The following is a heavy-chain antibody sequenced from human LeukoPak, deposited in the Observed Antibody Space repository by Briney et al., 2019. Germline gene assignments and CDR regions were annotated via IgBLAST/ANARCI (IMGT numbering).Heavy chain of an antibody. CDR3: AKDIRSGSYGGFDY. CDR1: GFTFDDYA. D-gene: IGHD1-26*01. CDR2: ISWNSGSI. J-gene: IGHJ4*02. V-gene: IGHV3-9*01. Sequence: PGRSLRLSCAASGFTFDDYAMHWVRQAPGKGPEWVSGISWNSGSIGYADSVKGRFTISRDNAKNSLYLQMNSLRAEDTALYYCAKDIRSGSYGGFDYWGQGTLVTVSS.